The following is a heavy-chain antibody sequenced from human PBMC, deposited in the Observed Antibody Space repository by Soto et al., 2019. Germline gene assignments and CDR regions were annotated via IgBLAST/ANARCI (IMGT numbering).Heavy chain of an antibody. V-gene: IGHV4-59*01. D-gene: IGHD1-26*01. CDR3: ARVSGSYGATKTNFDH. CDR2: IYYSGST. CDR1: GGSSSGYY. Sequence: QVQLLESGPGLVKPSETLSLTCTVSGGSSSGYYWSWIRQPPGKGLEWIGWIYYSGSTNYNPSLKSRVTISGDTSTNQLSLKLNSVTAADTAVYYCARVSGSYGATKTNFDHWGQGSLVTVSS. J-gene: IGHJ4*02.